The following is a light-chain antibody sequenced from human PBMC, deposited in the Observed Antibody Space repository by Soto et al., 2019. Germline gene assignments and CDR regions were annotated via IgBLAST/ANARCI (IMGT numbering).Light chain of an antibody. V-gene: IGKV3D-15*01. CDR2: DVS. CDR1: QSVGTY. CDR3: QQYNNWPPN. Sequence: EIVMTQSPSTLSVSPGERATLSCRASQSVGTYLAWYRQKPGQSPRSLMFDVSNRATGIPARFSGSGSGTEFTLTVSSLQSEDIAVYFCQQYNNWPPNFGQGTRLEI. J-gene: IGKJ5*01.